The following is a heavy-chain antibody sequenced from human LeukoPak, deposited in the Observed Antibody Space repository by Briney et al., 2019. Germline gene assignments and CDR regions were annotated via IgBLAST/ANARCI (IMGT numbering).Heavy chain of an antibody. Sequence: GGSLRLSCAASGFTFSSYGMSWVRQAPGKGLEWVSTISGAASGTYYADSVKGRLTISRDNSKNTLYLQMSSLRAEDTAVYYCARAHIVVVTAIRGLNAFDIWGQGTMVTVSS. CDR2: ISGAASGT. D-gene: IGHD2-21*02. CDR3: ARAHIVVVTAIRGLNAFDI. CDR1: GFTFSSYG. V-gene: IGHV3-23*01. J-gene: IGHJ3*02.